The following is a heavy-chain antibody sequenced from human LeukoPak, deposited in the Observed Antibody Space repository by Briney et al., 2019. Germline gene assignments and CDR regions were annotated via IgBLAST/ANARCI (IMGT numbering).Heavy chain of an antibody. CDR1: GGTFSSYA. V-gene: IGHV1-69*05. J-gene: IGHJ4*02. Sequence: ASVKVSCKASGGTFSSYAISWVRQAPGQGLEWMGGIIPIFGTANYAQKFQGRVTITTDESTSTAYVELSSLRSEDTAVYYCAVGPKGEVDMIPFGGVIVTHFDYWGQGTLVTVSS. CDR3: AVGPKGEVDMIPFGGVIVTHFDY. CDR2: IIPIFGTA. D-gene: IGHD3-16*02.